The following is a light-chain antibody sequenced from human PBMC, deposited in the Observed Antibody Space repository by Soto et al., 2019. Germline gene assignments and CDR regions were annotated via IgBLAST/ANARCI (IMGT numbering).Light chain of an antibody. Sequence: EIVMTQSPATLSVSPGEGATLSCRASQSVSSNLAWYQQKPGQAPRLLIYDVSNRAAGIPARFSGSGSGTDFTLTISSLEPEDFAVYYCQQRSNWPRTFGQGTKVEIK. CDR3: QQRSNWPRT. CDR2: DVS. V-gene: IGKV3-11*01. J-gene: IGKJ1*01. CDR1: QSVSSN.